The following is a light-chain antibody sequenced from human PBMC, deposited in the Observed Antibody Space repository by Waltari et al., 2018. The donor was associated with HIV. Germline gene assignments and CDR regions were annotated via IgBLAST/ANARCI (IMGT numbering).Light chain of an antibody. J-gene: IGKJ2*01. Sequence: DINMTQSPSSLSASVGDRVTITCRASQSLITYLNWYHQSPGKAPTLLIFGASTLHDGVSSRFSGSGSETDFTRSIAGLQREDSGTYFCQQTFSPPRRFGPGT. V-gene: IGKV1-39*01. CDR1: QSLITY. CDR2: GAS. CDR3: QQTFSPPRR.